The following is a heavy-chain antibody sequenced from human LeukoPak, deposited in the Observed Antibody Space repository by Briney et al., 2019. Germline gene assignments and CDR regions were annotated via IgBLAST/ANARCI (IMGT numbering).Heavy chain of an antibody. V-gene: IGHV3-48*04. CDR3: PRAFYCYHNNSGDYFHAKTSFDP. J-gene: IGHJ5*02. CDR1: GFTFSIYC. CDR2: ITDTSENK. Sequence: GGSLRLSSAASGFTFSIYCMYWVRQAPGKGLEWLAHITDTSENKHYADSVKGRFTISRDNTKNSLYLQLNSLRAEDTAVYQCPRAFYCYHNNSGDYFHAKTSFDPWGQGTLVIVSS. D-gene: IGHD4-17*01.